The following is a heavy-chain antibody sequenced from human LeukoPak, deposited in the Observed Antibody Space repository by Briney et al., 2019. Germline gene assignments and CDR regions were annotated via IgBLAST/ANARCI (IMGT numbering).Heavy chain of an antibody. Sequence: HGESLKISCKGSGYSFTSYWIGWVRQMPGKGLEWMGIIYPGDSDTRYSPSFQGQVTISADKSINTAYLQWSSLKASDTAMYYCSRLRGMTSVTTGLDYWGQGTLVTVSS. J-gene: IGHJ4*02. CDR1: GYSFTSYW. CDR3: SRLRGMTSVTTGLDY. V-gene: IGHV5-51*01. CDR2: IYPGDSDT. D-gene: IGHD4-17*01.